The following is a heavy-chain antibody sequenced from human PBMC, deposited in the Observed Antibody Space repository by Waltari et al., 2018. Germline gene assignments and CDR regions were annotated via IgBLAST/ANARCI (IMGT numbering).Heavy chain of an antibody. D-gene: IGHD2-8*02. V-gene: IGHV4-4*02. CDR3: AADRGVGLYFDY. Sequence: QVQLQESGPGLVKPSGTLSITCAVSGDSISSKYWWSWVRQSPGKGLEWIGEIYHSGKTYYNPSLKSRVTISVDKSKNQFSLNLSSVTAADTAVYYCAADRGVGLYFDYWGQGTLVTVSS. J-gene: IGHJ4*02. CDR1: GDSISSKYW. CDR2: IYHSGKT.